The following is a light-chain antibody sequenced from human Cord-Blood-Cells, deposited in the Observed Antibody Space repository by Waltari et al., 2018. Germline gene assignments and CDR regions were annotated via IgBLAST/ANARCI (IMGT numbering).Light chain of an antibody. CDR1: SLRSYY. Sequence: SSELTQDPAVSVALGQTVRITCQGDSLRSYYASWYQQKPGQAPVLVIYGKNNRPSGIPDRFSGSSSGNTASSTITGAQAEDEADYYCNSRDSSGKRVFGGGTKLTVL. V-gene: IGLV3-19*01. CDR2: GKN. J-gene: IGLJ2*01. CDR3: NSRDSSGKRV.